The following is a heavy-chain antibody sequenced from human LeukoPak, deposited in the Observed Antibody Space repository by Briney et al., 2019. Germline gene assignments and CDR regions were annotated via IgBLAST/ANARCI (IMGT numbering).Heavy chain of an antibody. CDR3: ARDHTVSQIDY. D-gene: IGHD2-8*01. CDR1: GFTFNSYS. Sequence: GGSLRLSCAASGFTFNSYSMNWVRQAPGKGVEWVSYISSSSSTIYYADSVKRRFTISRDNAKNSLYLKMNSLRDEDTAVYYCARDHTVSQIDYWGQGTLVTVSS. J-gene: IGHJ4*02. V-gene: IGHV3-48*02. CDR2: ISSSSSTI.